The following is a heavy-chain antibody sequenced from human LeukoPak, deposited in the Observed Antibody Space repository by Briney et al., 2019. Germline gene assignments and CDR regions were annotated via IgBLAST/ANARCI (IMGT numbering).Heavy chain of an antibody. D-gene: IGHD6-25*01. Sequence: SVKVSCKASGYTFTSYGISWVRQAPGQGLEWMGGIIPIFGTANYAQKFQGRVTITADESTSTAYMELSSLRSEDTAVYYCARGGGYATVYYYYMDVWGKGTTVTVSS. CDR2: IIPIFGTA. V-gene: IGHV1-69*13. CDR3: ARGGGYATVYYYYMDV. J-gene: IGHJ6*03. CDR1: GYTFTSYG.